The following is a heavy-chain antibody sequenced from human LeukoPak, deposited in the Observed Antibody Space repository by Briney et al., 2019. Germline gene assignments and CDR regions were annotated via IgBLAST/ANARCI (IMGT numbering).Heavy chain of an antibody. CDR1: GGTFSSYA. J-gene: IGHJ4*02. CDR2: IIPIFGTA. Sequence: ASVKVSCKASGGTFSSYAISWVRQAPGQGLERMGGIIPIFGTANYAQKFQGRVTITADESTSTAYMELSSLRSEDTAVYYCARLRSYGYWAAFDYWGQGTLVTVSS. CDR3: ARLRSYGYWAAFDY. V-gene: IGHV1-69*01. D-gene: IGHD5-18*01.